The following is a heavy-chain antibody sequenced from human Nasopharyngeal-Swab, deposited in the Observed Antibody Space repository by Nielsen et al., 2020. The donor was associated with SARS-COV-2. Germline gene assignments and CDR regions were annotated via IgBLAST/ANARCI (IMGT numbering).Heavy chain of an antibody. J-gene: IGHJ5*02. V-gene: IGHV3-21*06. CDR2: ISSSSTFI. CDR1: GFTFSRYN. CDR3: ARDLSKDDNWFGP. Sequence: GESLKISCAASGFTFSRYNMKWVRQAPGKGLEWVSSISSSSTFIYYADSVKGRFTISRDNAKNSLYLQMNSLRAEDTAVYYCARDLSKDDNWFGPWGQGTLVTV.